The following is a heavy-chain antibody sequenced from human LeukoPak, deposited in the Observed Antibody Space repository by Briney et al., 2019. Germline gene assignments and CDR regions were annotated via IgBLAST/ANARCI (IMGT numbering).Heavy chain of an antibody. D-gene: IGHD4-23*01. CDR3: ARFSGGNSRDY. J-gene: IGHJ4*02. CDR1: GGSFSGYY. V-gene: IGHV4-34*01. CDR2: INHSGNT. Sequence: SETLSLTCAVYGGSFSGYYWSWIRQPPGKGLEWVGEINHSGNTNYNPSLKSRVTISVDTSKNQFSLKLSSVTAADTAVYYCARFSGGNSRDYWGQGTLVTVSS.